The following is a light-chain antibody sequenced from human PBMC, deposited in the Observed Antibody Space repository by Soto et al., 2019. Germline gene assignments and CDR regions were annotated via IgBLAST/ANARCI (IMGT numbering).Light chain of an antibody. CDR3: QQYNDWTPWT. CDR2: DAS. Sequence: EIVMTQSPATLSVSPGGRATLSCRASQCVKNNLAWYQQKPGQSPRLLIYDASIRATCIPARFSGSGSGTEFTLTISSLQSEDFAVYYCQQYNDWTPWTFAHRTQVEIK. J-gene: IGKJ1*01. V-gene: IGKV3-15*01. CDR1: QCVKNN.